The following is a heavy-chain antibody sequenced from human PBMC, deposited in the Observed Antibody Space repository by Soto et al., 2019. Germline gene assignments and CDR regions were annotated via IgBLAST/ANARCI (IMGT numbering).Heavy chain of an antibody. D-gene: IGHD5-12*01. CDR2: IYWDDDQ. J-gene: IGHJ4*02. CDR3: GHTGGSSGYCDY. Sequence: QITLKESGPTLVKPTQTLTLTCTFSGFSLSTSGVGVGWIRQPPGKALEWLALIYWDDDQRYSPSLKSRLTISMEISINQVVLTMTDMDPVDTPTYFSGHTGGSSGYCDYWGQGTLVTVSS. CDR1: GFSLSTSGVG. V-gene: IGHV2-5*02.